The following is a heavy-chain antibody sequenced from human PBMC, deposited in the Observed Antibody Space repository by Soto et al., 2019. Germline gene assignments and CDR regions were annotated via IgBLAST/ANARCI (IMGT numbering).Heavy chain of an antibody. CDR2: IWYDGSNK. CDR1: GFTFSSYG. CDR3: ATPPKYGQDFDI. J-gene: IGHJ3*02. Sequence: QVQLVESGGGVVQPGRSLRLSCAASGFTFSSYGMHWVRQAPGKGLEWVAVIWYDGSNKYYADSVKGRFTISRDNSKNTLYLQMNSLRAEDTAVYYCATPPKYGQDFDIWGQGTMVTVSS. D-gene: IGHD2-8*01. V-gene: IGHV3-33*01.